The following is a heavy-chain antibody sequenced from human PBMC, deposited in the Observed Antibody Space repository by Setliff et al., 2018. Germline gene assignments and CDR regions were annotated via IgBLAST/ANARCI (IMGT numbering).Heavy chain of an antibody. CDR3: AREGGSSGYCGYFDY. Sequence: GGSLRLSCAASGFSFSNYAMHWVRQAPGKGLEWVSAISSDGISKYYAESVKGRFTISRDNSKNTVYLQMDSLTADDTAVYYCAREGGSSGYCGYFDYWGQGTLVTVSS. J-gene: IGHJ4*02. D-gene: IGHD3-22*01. CDR1: GFSFSNYA. CDR2: ISSDGISK. V-gene: IGHV3-30*01.